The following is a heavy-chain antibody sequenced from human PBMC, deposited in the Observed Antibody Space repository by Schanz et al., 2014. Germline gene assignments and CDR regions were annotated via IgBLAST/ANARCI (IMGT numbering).Heavy chain of an antibody. D-gene: IGHD1-26*01. Sequence: EVQLLESGGGLVQPGGSLRLSCAASGFTFSSYAMTWVRQAPGKGPEWVANIKHDGSVKDYVDSVEGRFTISRDNAKRSLFLQMNSLRVEDTAVYYCVRDSVFAFDYWGQGTLVTVSS. CDR2: IKHDGSVK. V-gene: IGHV3-7*01. CDR3: VRDSVFAFDY. CDR1: GFTFSSYA. J-gene: IGHJ4*02.